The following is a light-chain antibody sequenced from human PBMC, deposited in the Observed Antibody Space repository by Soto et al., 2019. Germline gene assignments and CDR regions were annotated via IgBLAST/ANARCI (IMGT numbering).Light chain of an antibody. Sequence: EIVMTQSPTTLSVSPGEGATLSCRASQSVSSNLAWYQQKPGQAPRLLIYGASTRATGIPTRFSGSGSGTEFTLTISSLQSEDFAVYYCHQYNDWPPYTFGQGTKVEIK. CDR3: HQYNDWPPYT. J-gene: IGKJ2*01. CDR1: QSVSSN. CDR2: GAS. V-gene: IGKV3-15*01.